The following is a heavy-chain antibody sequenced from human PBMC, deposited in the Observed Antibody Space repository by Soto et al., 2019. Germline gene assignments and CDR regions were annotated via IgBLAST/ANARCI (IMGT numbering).Heavy chain of an antibody. Sequence: QVQLVESGGGVVQPGRSLRLSCAASGFTFSSYAMHWVRQAPGKGLEWVAVIWYDGSNKYYADSVKGRFTISRDNSKNTLYLQMNSLRAEDTAVYYCAREFYDSSGYVDYWGQGTLVTVSS. D-gene: IGHD3-22*01. J-gene: IGHJ4*02. CDR2: IWYDGSNK. CDR1: GFTFSSYA. V-gene: IGHV3-33*08. CDR3: AREFYDSSGYVDY.